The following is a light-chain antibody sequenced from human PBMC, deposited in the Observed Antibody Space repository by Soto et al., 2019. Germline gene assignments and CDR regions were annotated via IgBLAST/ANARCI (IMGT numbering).Light chain of an antibody. CDR2: GNI. CDR1: SSNIGSHFD. CDR3: QSYDTGLSGVV. J-gene: IGLJ2*01. Sequence: QSVLTRPPSVSGAPGQTVTISCTGTSSNIGSHFDVHWYQHLPGTVPKLLIYGNIHRPSGVPDRFSGSKSATSASLAITGLQAEDEADYYCQSYDTGLSGVVFGGGTKLTVL. V-gene: IGLV1-40*01.